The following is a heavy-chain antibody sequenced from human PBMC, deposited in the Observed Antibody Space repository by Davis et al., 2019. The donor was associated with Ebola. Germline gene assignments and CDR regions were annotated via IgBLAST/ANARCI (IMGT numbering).Heavy chain of an antibody. D-gene: IGHD3-3*01. Sequence: AASVKVSCKASGGTFSSYAISWVRQAPGQGLEWMGGIIPIFGTANYAQKFQGRVTITADESTSTAYMELSSLRSEDTAVYYCARENYDFWSGYVYYFDYWGQGTLVTVSS. CDR1: GGTFSSYA. CDR2: IIPIFGTA. J-gene: IGHJ4*02. V-gene: IGHV1-69*13. CDR3: ARENYDFWSGYVYYFDY.